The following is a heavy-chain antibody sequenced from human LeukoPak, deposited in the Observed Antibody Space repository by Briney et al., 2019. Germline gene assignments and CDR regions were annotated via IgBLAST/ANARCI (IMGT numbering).Heavy chain of an antibody. CDR1: GFTFTSSP. CDR2: ISGSGDNT. Sequence: GGSLRLSCAASGFTFTSSPMTWVRQAPGKGLEWVSTISGSGDNTYYADSVKGRFTISRDNSRSTLYLQMNSLRAEDTALYYCAIDRREPGAFEIWGQGTMVTVSS. D-gene: IGHD1-26*01. V-gene: IGHV3-23*01. CDR3: AIDRREPGAFEI. J-gene: IGHJ3*02.